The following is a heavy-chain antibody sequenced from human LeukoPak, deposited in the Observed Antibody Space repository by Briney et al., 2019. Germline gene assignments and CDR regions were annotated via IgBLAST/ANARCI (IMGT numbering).Heavy chain of an antibody. Sequence: GGSLRLSCAASGFTFSDHYMSWIRQAPGKGLEWISYISSSGSDTYYADSVKGRFTISRDNAKNSLYLQMSSLRAEDTAVHYCAREFLRAYGPTDYWGREPWSPSPQ. D-gene: IGHD4-17*01. V-gene: IGHV3-11*01. CDR2: ISSSGSDT. J-gene: IGHJ4*02. CDR1: GFTFSDHY. CDR3: AREFLRAYGPTDY.